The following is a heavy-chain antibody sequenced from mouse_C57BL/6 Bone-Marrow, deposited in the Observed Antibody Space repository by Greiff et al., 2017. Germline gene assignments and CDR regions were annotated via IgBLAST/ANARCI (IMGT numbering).Heavy chain of an antibody. J-gene: IGHJ1*03. Sequence: QVQLKESGPGILQSSQTLSLTCSFSGFSLSTSGMGVSWIRQPSGKGLEWLAHIYWVDDKRYTPSLKSRPTISNDTSRNQVFLKITRVDTADTATYYCARRVGGYYWYFDVWDTGTTVTVSS. CDR1: GFSLSTSGMG. CDR2: IYWVDDK. V-gene: IGHV8-12*01. CDR3: ARRVGGYYWYFDV. D-gene: IGHD2-2*01.